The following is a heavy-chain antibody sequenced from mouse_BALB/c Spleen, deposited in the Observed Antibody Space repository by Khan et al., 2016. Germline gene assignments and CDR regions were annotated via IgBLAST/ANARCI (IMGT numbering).Heavy chain of an antibody. CDR1: GFDFSRYW. Sequence: EVKLLESGGCLVQPGGSLKLSCAASGFDFSRYWMSWVRQAPGNGLEWIGAINPDSSTINYTPSLKAKFIISRDNAQTTLYLQMRKVRSEDRARYYCASIYDDYLYVDVWGAGTTVTVS. V-gene: IGHV4-1*02. D-gene: IGHD1-1*01. J-gene: IGHJ1*01. CDR2: INPDSSTI. CDR3: ASIYDDYLYVDV.